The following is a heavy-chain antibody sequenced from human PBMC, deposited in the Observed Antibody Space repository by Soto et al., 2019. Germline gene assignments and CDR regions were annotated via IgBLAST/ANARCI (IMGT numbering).Heavy chain of an antibody. Sequence: SETLSLACTVYGGSISSSSYYWGWIRQPPGKGLEWIGSIYYSGSTYYNPSLKSRVTISVDTFKNQFSLKLSSVTVADSAVYFCVMPFRTTVGNYYYMDVWGQGTTVTVSS. CDR1: GGSISSSSYY. D-gene: IGHD4-17*01. V-gene: IGHV4-39*01. CDR3: VMPFRTTVGNYYYMDV. CDR2: IYYSGST. J-gene: IGHJ6*03.